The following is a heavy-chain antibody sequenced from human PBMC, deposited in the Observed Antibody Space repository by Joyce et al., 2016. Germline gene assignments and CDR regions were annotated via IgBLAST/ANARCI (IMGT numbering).Heavy chain of an antibody. V-gene: IGHV2-5*02. CDR2: IYWDDDK. J-gene: IGHJ6*02. CDR3: AHAPATDRYYGMDV. D-gene: IGHD6-25*01. CDR1: GFPLSTSGVG. Sequence: QVTLKESGPTLVKPTQTLTLTCTFSGFPLSTSGVGVDWIRQPPGKALGWLVLIYWDDDKRYSSSLNSRLTITKDTSKNQVVLTMTNMDPVNTATYYCAHAPATDRYYGMDVWGQGTTVTVSS.